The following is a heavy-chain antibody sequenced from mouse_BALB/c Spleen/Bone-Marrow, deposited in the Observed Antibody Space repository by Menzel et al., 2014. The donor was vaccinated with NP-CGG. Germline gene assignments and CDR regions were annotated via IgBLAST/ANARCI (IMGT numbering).Heavy chain of an antibody. Sequence: QVQLQQSGAELVRPGASVKLSCKASGYTFTGYWMNWVKQRPGQGLEWIGMIDPSDSETHYNQMFRDKATLTVDKSSSAAYMQLSSLSSEDSAVYYCTRKYGKGGDFWGQGTTLTVSS. D-gene: IGHD2-10*02. CDR3: TRKYGKGGDF. J-gene: IGHJ2*01. CDR1: GYTFTGYW. V-gene: IGHV1-61*01. CDR2: IDPSDSET.